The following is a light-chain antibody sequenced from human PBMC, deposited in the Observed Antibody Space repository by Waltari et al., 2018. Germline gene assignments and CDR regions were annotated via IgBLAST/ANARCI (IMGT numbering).Light chain of an antibody. CDR1: SSDVGGYDS. CDR3: CSYTNKIAGV. V-gene: IGLV2-14*03. CDR2: DVS. J-gene: IGLJ2*01. Sequence: QSALTQPASVSGSPGQSITISCTGTSSDVGGYDSVSWYQQQPGKAPRLMIYDVSNRPSGVSNRSSGSKAGNAASLTISGLQSEDEGDYYCCSYTNKIAGVFGGGTKLTVL.